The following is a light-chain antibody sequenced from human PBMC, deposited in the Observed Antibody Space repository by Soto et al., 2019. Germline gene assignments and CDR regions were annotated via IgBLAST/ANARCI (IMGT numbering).Light chain of an antibody. CDR3: QHYNSYSEA. CDR2: KVF. J-gene: IGKJ1*01. CDR1: QSISNW. V-gene: IGKV1-5*03. Sequence: DIQMTQSPSTLSAYVGDRVTITCRASQSISNWLAWYQQKPGKAPKALISKVFDLASGVPSRFSGSGSGTEFTLTISSLQPDDFATYYCQHYNSYSEAFGQGTKVDIK.